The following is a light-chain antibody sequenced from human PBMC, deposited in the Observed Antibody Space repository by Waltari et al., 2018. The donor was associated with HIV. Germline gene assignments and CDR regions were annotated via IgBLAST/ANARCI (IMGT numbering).Light chain of an antibody. CDR2: DDS. V-gene: IGLV3-21*02. J-gene: IGLJ2*01. CDR1: NIGSKS. CDR3: QVWDSSSDHVVV. Sequence: SYVLTQPPSVSVAPGQTARITCGGNNIGSKSVHWYQQKPGQAPVLVVYDDSDRPSGIPDRFSGSNSGNTATLTISRVEAGDEADYYCQVWDSSSDHVVVFGGGTKLTVL.